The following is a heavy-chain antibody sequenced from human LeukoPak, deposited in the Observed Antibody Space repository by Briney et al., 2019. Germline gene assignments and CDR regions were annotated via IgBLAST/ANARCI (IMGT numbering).Heavy chain of an antibody. CDR3: AKDPGQSFDY. V-gene: IGHV3-30*18. D-gene: IGHD3-10*01. J-gene: IGHJ4*02. CDR2: ISYDGSNK. CDR1: GFTFSGYG. Sequence: GVSLRLSCAASGFTFSGYGMHWVRQAPGKGLEWVAVISYDGSNKYYADSVKGRFTISRDNSKNTLYLQMNSLRAEDTAVYYCAKDPGQSFDYWGQGTLVTVSS.